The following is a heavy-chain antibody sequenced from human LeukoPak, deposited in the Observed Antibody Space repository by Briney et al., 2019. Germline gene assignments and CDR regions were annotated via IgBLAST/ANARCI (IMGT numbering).Heavy chain of an antibody. J-gene: IGHJ4*02. CDR1: GGSISSYY. CDR2: IYYSGST. D-gene: IGHD5-18*01. CDR3: ARAKRVDTAMVRSFDY. Sequence: SETLSLTCTVSGGSISSYYWSWIRQPPGKGLEWIGYIYYSGSTNYNPSLKSRVTISVDTSKNQFSLKLSSVTAADTAVYYCARAKRVDTAMVRSFDYRGQGTLVTVSS. V-gene: IGHV4-59*01.